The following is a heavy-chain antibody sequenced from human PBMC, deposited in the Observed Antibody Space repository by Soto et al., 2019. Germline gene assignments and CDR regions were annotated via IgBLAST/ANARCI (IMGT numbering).Heavy chain of an antibody. CDR3: AKVHYDILTGPYGPGDY. CDR1: GFTFSSYA. CDR2: ISGSGGST. J-gene: IGHJ4*02. V-gene: IGHV3-23*01. D-gene: IGHD3-9*01. Sequence: PGGSLRLSCAASGFTFSSYAMSWVRQAPGKGLEWVSAISGSGGSTYYADSVKGRFTISRDNSKNTLYLQMNSLRAEDTAVYFCAKVHYDILTGPYGPGDYWGQGTLVTVSS.